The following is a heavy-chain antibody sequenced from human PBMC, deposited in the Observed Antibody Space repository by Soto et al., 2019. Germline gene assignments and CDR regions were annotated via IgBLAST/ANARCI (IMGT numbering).Heavy chain of an antibody. V-gene: IGHV3-23*01. CDR3: AKEKGVVFPAKEFDY. D-gene: IGHD2-2*01. J-gene: IGHJ4*02. CDR1: GFTFISYA. CDR2: ISGSGGST. Sequence: GGSPRLSCAASGFTFISYAMSWVRQAPGKGLEWVSAISGSGGSTYYADSVKGRFTISRDNSKNTLYLQMNSLRAEDTAVYYCAKEKGVVFPAKEFDYWGQGTLVTVSS.